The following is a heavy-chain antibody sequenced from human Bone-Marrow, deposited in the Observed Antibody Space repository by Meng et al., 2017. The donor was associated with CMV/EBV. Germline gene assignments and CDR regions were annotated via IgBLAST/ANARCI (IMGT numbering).Heavy chain of an antibody. CDR3: VRGGDDWKGVDY. Sequence: GGSLRLSCAASGFTFSSYAMSWVRQAPGKGLEWVSAISGSGGSTYYADSVKGRFTISRDNSKNTLYLQMKSLRAEDTAVYYCVRGGDDWKGVDYWGQGALVTVSS. D-gene: IGHD2-21*01. CDR1: GFTFSSYA. V-gene: IGHV3-23*01. CDR2: ISGSGGST. J-gene: IGHJ4*02.